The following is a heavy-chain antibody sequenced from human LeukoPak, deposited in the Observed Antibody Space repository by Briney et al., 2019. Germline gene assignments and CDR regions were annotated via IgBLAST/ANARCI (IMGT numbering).Heavy chain of an antibody. D-gene: IGHD2-2*01. CDR2: INHSGST. Sequence: SETLSLTCAVYGGSFSGYYWSWIRQPPGKGLEWIGEINHSGSTNYNPSLKSRVTISVDTSKNQFSLKLSSMTAADTAVYYCARGGVVPAAKAYYYYGMDVWGQGTTVTVSS. J-gene: IGHJ6*02. V-gene: IGHV4-34*01. CDR3: ARGGVVPAAKAYYYYGMDV. CDR1: GGSFSGYY.